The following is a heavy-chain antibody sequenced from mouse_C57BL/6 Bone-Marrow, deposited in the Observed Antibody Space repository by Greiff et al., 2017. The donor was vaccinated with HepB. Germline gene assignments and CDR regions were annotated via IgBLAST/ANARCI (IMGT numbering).Heavy chain of an antibody. Sequence: VQLQQSVAELVRPGASVKLSCTASGFNIKNTYMHWVKQRPEQGLEWIGRIDPANGNTKYAPKFQGKATITADTSSNTAYLQLSSLTSEDPAMYYCALECCSRYGWYLGVWGSGTTVTGSS. CDR2: IDPANGNT. D-gene: IGHD1-1*01. CDR3: ALECCSRYGWYLGV. CDR1: GFNIKNTY. J-gene: IGHJ1*01. V-gene: IGHV14-3*01.